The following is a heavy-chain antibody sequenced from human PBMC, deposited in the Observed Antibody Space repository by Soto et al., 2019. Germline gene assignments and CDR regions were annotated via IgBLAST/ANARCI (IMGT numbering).Heavy chain of an antibody. J-gene: IGHJ3*01. CDR2: LYDLDGS. CDR1: GFTISGKKY. D-gene: IGHD1-1*01. Sequence: DVQLVESGGGLIQPGESLRLSCAASGFTISGKKYVAWVRQAPGKGLEWVSALYDLDGSFYAASVKGRFTTSGDSSKTTVYLRMNDLRPDDTAVYYCATWHEREHAYDVWGQGTTVTVSS. V-gene: IGHV3-53*01. CDR3: ATWHEREHAYDV.